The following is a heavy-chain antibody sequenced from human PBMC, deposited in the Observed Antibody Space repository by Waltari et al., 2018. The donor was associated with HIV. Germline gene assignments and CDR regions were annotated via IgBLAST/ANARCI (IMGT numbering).Heavy chain of an antibody. J-gene: IGHJ5*02. CDR1: GGSISSSNW. V-gene: IGHV4-4*02. CDR3: ARDSVIPGIAAAGNLGGFDP. D-gene: IGHD6-13*01. Sequence: QVQLQESGPGLVKPSGTLSLTCAVSGGSISSSNWWSWVRQPPGKGLEWIGEIYHSGSTNYNPSLKIRVPISVDKSKNQFSLKLSSVTAADTAVYYCARDSVIPGIAAAGNLGGFDPWGQGTLVTVSS. CDR2: IYHSGST.